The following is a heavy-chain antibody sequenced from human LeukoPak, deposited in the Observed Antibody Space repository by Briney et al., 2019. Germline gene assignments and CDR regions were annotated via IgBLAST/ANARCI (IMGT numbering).Heavy chain of an antibody. J-gene: IGHJ4*02. CDR1: GFTFSSYA. V-gene: IGHV3-23*01. D-gene: IGHD3-9*01. CDR3: AKVGRYFDWSQFDY. CDR2: ISGSGGST. Sequence: GGSLRLSCAASGFTFSSYAMSWVRQAPGKGLEWVSAISGSGGSTYYADSVKGRFTISRDNSKNTLRLQMNSLRAEDTAVYYCAKVGRYFDWSQFDYWGQGTLVTVSS.